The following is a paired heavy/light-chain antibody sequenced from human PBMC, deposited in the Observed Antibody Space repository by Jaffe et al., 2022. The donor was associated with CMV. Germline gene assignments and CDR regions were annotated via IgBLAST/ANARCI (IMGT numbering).Light chain of an antibody. Sequence: QSVLTQPPSVSGAPGQRITISCAGSSSNIGADFDAHWYQQVPGTAPKLLIYGNNNRPSGVPDRFSGSKSGTSASLAISGLQDDDEGDYFCQSYDSTLNAVVFGGGTRLTVL. J-gene: IGLJ2*01. CDR3: QSYDSTLNAVV. CDR1: SSNIGADFD. CDR2: GNN. V-gene: IGLV1-40*01.
Heavy chain of an antibody. J-gene: IGHJ6*03. CDR3: TKAPRGYYYYMDL. CDR2: ITGSGGSV. Sequence: EEQLVESGGALVQPGGSLRLSCAASGFTSRSFAMSWVRRAPGKGLEWVSSITGSGGSVYYADSVKGRFTVSRDNSKNLLYLQMNSLRAEDTAVYSCTKAPRGYYYYMDLWGEGTTVTVSS. CDR1: GFTSRSFA. D-gene: IGHD2-15*01. V-gene: IGHV3-23*04.